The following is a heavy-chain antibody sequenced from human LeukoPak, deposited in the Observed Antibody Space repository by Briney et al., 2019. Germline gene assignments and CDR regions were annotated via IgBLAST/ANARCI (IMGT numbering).Heavy chain of an antibody. Sequence: GGSLRLSCAASGVTFSSYAMHWVRQAPGKGLEWVAVISYDGSNKYYADSVKGRFTISRDNSKNTLYLQMNSLRAEDTAVYYCARAVVVTAIRSPLAYWGQGTLVTVSS. D-gene: IGHD2-21*02. CDR3: ARAVVVTAIRSPLAY. CDR2: ISYDGSNK. J-gene: IGHJ4*02. CDR1: GVTFSSYA. V-gene: IGHV3-30-3*01.